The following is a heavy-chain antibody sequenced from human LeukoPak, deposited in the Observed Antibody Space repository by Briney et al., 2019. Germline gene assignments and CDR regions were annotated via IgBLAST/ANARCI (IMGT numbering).Heavy chain of an antibody. Sequence: ASVKVSCKASGGTFSSYAISWVRQATGQGLEWMGWMNPNSGNTGYAQKFQGRVTMTRNTSISAAYMELSSLRSEDTAVYYCARGIDIGYCSGGSCYSKGSSAFDIWGQGTMVTVSS. D-gene: IGHD2-15*01. V-gene: IGHV1-8*02. J-gene: IGHJ3*02. CDR3: ARGIDIGYCSGGSCYSKGSSAFDI. CDR2: MNPNSGNT. CDR1: GGTFSSYA.